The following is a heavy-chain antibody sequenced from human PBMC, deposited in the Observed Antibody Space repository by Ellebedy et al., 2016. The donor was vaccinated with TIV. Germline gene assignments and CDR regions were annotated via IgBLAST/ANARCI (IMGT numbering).Heavy chain of an antibody. Sequence: AASVKVSCKASGYTFTDYYMHWVRQAPGQGLEWMGWIDPNSGDTNYAQKFQGRVTMTRDTSISTTYMDLSRLTSDDTAVYYCARDPGIPAVGRWGQGTLVTVSS. D-gene: IGHD6-13*01. J-gene: IGHJ4*02. V-gene: IGHV1-2*02. CDR2: IDPNSGDT. CDR3: ARDPGIPAVGR. CDR1: GYTFTDYY.